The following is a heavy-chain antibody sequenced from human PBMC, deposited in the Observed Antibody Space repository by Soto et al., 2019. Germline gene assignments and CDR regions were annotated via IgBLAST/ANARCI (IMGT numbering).Heavy chain of an antibody. Sequence: QLVESGGGLVKPGGSLRLSCAASGFIFSSDTMNWVRQAPGKGLEWVSSISSTSTFMYYADSVKGRFSISRDNAKNTVYLEVNSLRVEDTAVYYCAREHYDFWRGYHEGLGYSGMDVWGQGTTVTVSS. CDR1: GFIFSSDT. CDR2: ISSTSTFM. V-gene: IGHV3-21*01. CDR3: AREHYDFWRGYHEGLGYSGMDV. D-gene: IGHD3-3*01. J-gene: IGHJ6*02.